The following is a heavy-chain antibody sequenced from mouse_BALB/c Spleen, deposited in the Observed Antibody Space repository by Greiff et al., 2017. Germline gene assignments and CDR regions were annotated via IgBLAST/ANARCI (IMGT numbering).Heavy chain of an antibody. Sequence: EVMLVESGGGLVKPGGSLKLSCAASGFTFSDYYMYWVRQTPEKRLEWVATISDGGSYTYYADTVKGRFTISRDNPKNTLFLQMTSLRSEDTAMYYCARGGYDYDGAWFAYWGQGTLVTVSA. CDR3: ARGGYDYDGAWFAY. D-gene: IGHD2-4*01. CDR2: ISDGGSYT. CDR1: GFTFSDYY. J-gene: IGHJ3*01. V-gene: IGHV5-4*02.